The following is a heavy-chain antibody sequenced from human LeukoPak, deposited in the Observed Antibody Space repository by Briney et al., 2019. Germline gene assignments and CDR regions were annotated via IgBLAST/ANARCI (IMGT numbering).Heavy chain of an antibody. V-gene: IGHV1-69*13. D-gene: IGHD5-24*01. Sequence: SVKVSCRASGGTFSSYAISWVRQAPGQGLEWMGGIIPIFGRTNYAQKFQGRVTLTADESTSTAYMELSSLRSEDTAVYYCARDLGSRDGYNPPNLFDDWGQGTLVTVSS. CDR1: GGTFSSYA. J-gene: IGHJ4*02. CDR2: IIPIFGRT. CDR3: ARDLGSRDGYNPPNLFDD.